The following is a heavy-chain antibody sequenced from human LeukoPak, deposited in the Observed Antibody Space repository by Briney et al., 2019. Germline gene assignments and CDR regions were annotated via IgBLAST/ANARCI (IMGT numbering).Heavy chain of an antibody. D-gene: IGHD5-24*01. CDR3: AKDRRDAYTGDAFDI. CDR2: ISGRGVST. J-gene: IGHJ3*02. V-gene: IGHV3-23*01. Sequence: GGSLRLSCAASGFTFSSYWMHWVRQAPGKGLEWVSGISGRGVSTYYADAVKGRFTISRDNSKNMLYLQMNSLRAEDTAVYYCAKDRRDAYTGDAFDIWGQGTMVTVSS. CDR1: GFTFSSYW.